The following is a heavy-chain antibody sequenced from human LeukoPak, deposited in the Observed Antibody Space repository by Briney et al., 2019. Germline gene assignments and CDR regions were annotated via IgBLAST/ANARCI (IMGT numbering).Heavy chain of an antibody. CDR3: AREGYCSSTSCYAAESYYYYGMDV. CDR2: INPNSGGT. J-gene: IGHJ6*02. CDR1: GYTFTGYY. D-gene: IGHD2-2*01. V-gene: IGHV1-2*02. Sequence: ASVKVSCKASGYTFTGYYMHWVRQAPGQGLEWMGWINPNSGGTNYAQTFQGRVTMTRDTSISTAYMELSRLRSDDTAVYYCAREGYCSSTSCYAAESYYYYGMDVWGQGTTVTVSS.